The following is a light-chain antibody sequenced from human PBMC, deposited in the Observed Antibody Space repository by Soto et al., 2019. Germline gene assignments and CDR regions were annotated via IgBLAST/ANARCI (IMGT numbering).Light chain of an antibody. CDR3: QQCGSSPWT. J-gene: IGKJ1*01. CDR2: GAS. V-gene: IGKV3-20*01. Sequence: ETVLTQSPGTLSLSPGERATLSCRASQTIRSNYLAWYRQTPGQAPRLLIYGASNRATGIADRFSGSGSGTDFTLIISRLEPEDFALYYCQQCGSSPWTFGRGTKVEIK. CDR1: QTIRSNY.